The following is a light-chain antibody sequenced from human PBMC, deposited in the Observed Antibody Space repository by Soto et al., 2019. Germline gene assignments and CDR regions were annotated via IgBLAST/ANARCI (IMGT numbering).Light chain of an antibody. CDR2: LNSDGSH. V-gene: IGLV4-69*01. CDR3: QTWGTGIHVV. J-gene: IGLJ2*01. Sequence: LVLTQSPSASAPLGASVKLTCSLSSGHSSYAIAWHQQQPEKGPRYLMKLNSDGSHTKGDGIPDRFSGSSSGTERYLTISSLQSEDEADYYCQTWGTGIHVVFGGGTKLTVL. CDR1: SGHSSYA.